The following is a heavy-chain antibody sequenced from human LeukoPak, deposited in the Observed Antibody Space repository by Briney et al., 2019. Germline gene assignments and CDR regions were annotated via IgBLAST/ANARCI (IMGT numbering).Heavy chain of an antibody. Sequence: ASVKVSCKASGYTFTAYYLHWVRQAPGQGLEWMGWINPNSGGTNYAQKFQGRVTMTRDTSISTAYMELSRLRSDDTAVYYCARVSSSSKGVVDYWGQGTLVTVSS. CDR1: GYTFTAYY. J-gene: IGHJ4*02. CDR2: INPNSGGT. CDR3: ARVSSSSKGVVDY. D-gene: IGHD6-6*01. V-gene: IGHV1-2*02.